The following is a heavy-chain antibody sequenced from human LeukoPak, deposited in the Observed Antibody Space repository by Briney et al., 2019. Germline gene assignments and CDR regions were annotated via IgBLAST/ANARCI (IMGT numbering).Heavy chain of an antibody. CDR1: GDTFSSYA. CDR2: IIPILGIA. V-gene: IGHV1-69*04. J-gene: IGHJ3*02. Sequence: GASVKVSCKASGDTFSSYAISWVRQAPGQGLEWMGRIIPILGIANYAQKFQGRVTITADKSTSTAYMELSSLRSEDTAVYYCARVGGSGWYDAFDIWGQGTMVTVSS. D-gene: IGHD6-19*01. CDR3: ARVGGSGWYDAFDI.